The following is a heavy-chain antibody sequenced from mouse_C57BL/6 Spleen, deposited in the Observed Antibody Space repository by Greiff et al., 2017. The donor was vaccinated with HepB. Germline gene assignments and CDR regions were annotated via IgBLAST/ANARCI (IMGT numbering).Heavy chain of an antibody. J-gene: IGHJ2*01. CDR3: ARWGLLHDY. Sequence: EVQLQQSGPELVKPGASVKISCKASGYTFTDYYMNWVKQSHGKSLEWIGDINPNNGGTSYNQKFKGKATLTVDKSSSTAYMELRSLTSEDSAVYYCARWGLLHDYWGQGTTLTVSS. V-gene: IGHV1-26*01. D-gene: IGHD2-3*01. CDR2: INPNNGGT. CDR1: GYTFTDYY.